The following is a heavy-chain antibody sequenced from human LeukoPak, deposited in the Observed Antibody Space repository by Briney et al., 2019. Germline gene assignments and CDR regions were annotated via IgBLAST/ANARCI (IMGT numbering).Heavy chain of an antibody. CDR1: GYPFSSYS. CDR2: ISVSGGVR. CDR3: ARDRGYFYDQLDY. D-gene: IGHD2/OR15-2a*01. Sequence: GGSLRLSCVASGYPFSSYSMNWIRQAPGKGLEWVSYISVSGGVRSYADSVKGRFTISRDDARNSLYLQMNSLKDEDTAVYYCARDRGYFYDQLDYWGQGTLVTVPS. J-gene: IGHJ4*02. V-gene: IGHV3-48*02.